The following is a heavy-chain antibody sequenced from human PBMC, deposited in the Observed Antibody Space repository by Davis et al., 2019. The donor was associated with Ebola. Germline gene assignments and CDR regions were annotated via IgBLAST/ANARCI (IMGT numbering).Heavy chain of an antibody. Sequence: GESLKISCKGSGYSFSNFWIGWVRQMPGKGLEWMGIIYPGDSDTRYSPSFQGQVTISADKSIATAYLQWSSLKASDAAIYYCARQASLYGAIDYWGQGTLVTVSS. CDR2: IYPGDSDT. J-gene: IGHJ4*02. CDR3: ARQASLYGAIDY. CDR1: GYSFSNFW. D-gene: IGHD4/OR15-4a*01. V-gene: IGHV5-51*01.